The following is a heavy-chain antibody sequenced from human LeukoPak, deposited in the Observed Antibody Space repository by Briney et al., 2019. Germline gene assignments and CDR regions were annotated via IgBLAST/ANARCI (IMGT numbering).Heavy chain of an antibody. V-gene: IGHV3-23*01. CDR2: ISGSGGST. J-gene: IGHJ4*02. CDR3: AKGRYDSSVYYFDY. CDR1: GFTFSSYA. Sequence: GGSPRLSCAASGFTFSSYAMSWVRQAPGKGLEWVSAISGSGGSTYYADSVKGRFTISRDNSKNTLYLQMNSLRAEDTAVYYCAKGRYDSSVYYFDYWGQGTLVTVSS. D-gene: IGHD3-22*01.